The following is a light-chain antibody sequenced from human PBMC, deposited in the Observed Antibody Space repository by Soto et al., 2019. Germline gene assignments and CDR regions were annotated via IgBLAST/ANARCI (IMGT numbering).Light chain of an antibody. CDR1: SSNIGAGYD. CDR3: QSYDSRLRGV. V-gene: IGLV1-40*01. CDR2: ANN. Sequence: QLVLTQPPSVSGAPGQRVTISCTGSSSNIGAGYDVHWYHQLPGTAPKLLIYANNNRPSGVPDRFSGSKSGTSASLAITGLQTEDEADYYCQSYDSRLRGVFGGGTKVTVL. J-gene: IGLJ3*02.